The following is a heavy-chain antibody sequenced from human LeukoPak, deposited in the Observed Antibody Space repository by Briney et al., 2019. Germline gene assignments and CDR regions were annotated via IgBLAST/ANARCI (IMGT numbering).Heavy chain of an antibody. J-gene: IGHJ4*02. D-gene: IGHD4-11*01. CDR2: INPSSGST. CDR3: ATVVYSQFFDY. V-gene: IGHV1-46*01. Sequence: ASVKVSCKASGYTFTSYYMHWVRQAPGRGLEWMGIINPSSGSTNYAQKFQGRVTVARDTSTSTVYMELRSLRSEDTAVYYCATVVYSQFFDYWGQGTLVTVSS. CDR1: GYTFTSYY.